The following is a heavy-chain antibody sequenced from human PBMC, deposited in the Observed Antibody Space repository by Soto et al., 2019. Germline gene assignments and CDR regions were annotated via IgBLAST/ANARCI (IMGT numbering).Heavy chain of an antibody. CDR2: ISSNGGST. CDR3: VKVSGTYYYDSSGPGWYFDL. D-gene: IGHD3-22*01. CDR1: GFTFSSYA. V-gene: IGHV3-64D*06. J-gene: IGHJ2*01. Sequence: PGGSLRLSCSASGFTFSSYAMHWVRQAPGKGLEYVSAISSNGGSTYYADSVKGRFTISRDNSKNTLYLQMSSLRAEDTAVYYCVKVSGTYYYDSSGPGWYFDLWGRGTLVTVSS.